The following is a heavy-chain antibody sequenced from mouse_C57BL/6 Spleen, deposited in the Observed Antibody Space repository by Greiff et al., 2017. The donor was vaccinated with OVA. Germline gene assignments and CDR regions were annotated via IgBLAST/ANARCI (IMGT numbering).Heavy chain of an antibody. V-gene: IGHV1-69*01. CDR3: ARVLNWDGVYYFDY. J-gene: IGHJ2*01. Sequence: QVQLKQPGAELVMPGASVKLSCKASGYTFTSYWMHWVKQRPGQGLEWIGEIDPSDSYTNYNQKFKGKSTLTVDKSSSTAYMQLSSLTSEDSAVYYCARVLNWDGVYYFDYWGQGTTLTVSS. CDR1: GYTFTSYW. CDR2: IDPSDSYT. D-gene: IGHD4-1*01.